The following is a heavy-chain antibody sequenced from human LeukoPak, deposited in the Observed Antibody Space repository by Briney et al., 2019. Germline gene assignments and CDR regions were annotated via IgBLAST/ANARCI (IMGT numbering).Heavy chain of an antibody. CDR3: ARPKNRENYWRAFDI. CDR2: IKQDGNEK. V-gene: IGHV3-7*03. J-gene: IGHJ3*02. CDR1: RFTLSTYW. Sequence: GGSLRLSCAASRFTLSTYWMSWVRQAPGTGLEWVANIKQDGNEKYYVDSVKGRFTISRDNAKNSLHLQMDNLRTEDTAVYYCARPKNRENYWRAFDIWGQGTMVTVSS. D-gene: IGHD1-7*01.